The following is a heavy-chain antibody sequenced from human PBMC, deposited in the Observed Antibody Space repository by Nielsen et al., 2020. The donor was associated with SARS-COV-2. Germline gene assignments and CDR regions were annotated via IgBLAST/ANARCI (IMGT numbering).Heavy chain of an antibody. CDR1: GFTFSSYS. CDR3: ARSSRAVAWGSDY. J-gene: IGHJ4*02. Sequence: GGSLRLSCAASGFTFSSYSMNWVRQAPGKGLDWVSSMSSSSSYIYYADSVKGRFTISRDNAKNSLYLQMNSLRAEDTAVYYCARSSRAVAWGSDYWGQGTLVTVSS. D-gene: IGHD6-19*01. V-gene: IGHV3-21*01. CDR2: MSSSSSYI.